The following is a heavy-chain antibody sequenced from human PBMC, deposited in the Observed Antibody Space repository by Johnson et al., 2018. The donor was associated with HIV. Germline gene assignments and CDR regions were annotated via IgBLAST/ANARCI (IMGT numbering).Heavy chain of an antibody. V-gene: IGHV3-30*07. CDR2: ISYDGSNN. D-gene: IGHD3-22*01. Sequence: QVHLVESGGGVVQPGRSLRLSCAASGFTSTNCARHWVRQAPGISYDGSNNYYADCVKGRFTISRDNSKNTLYLQMDSLRAEDTAVYYCATPLAHYDSSAYGGGAFDIWGQGTMVTVSS. CDR3: ATPLAHYDSSAYGGGAFDI. CDR1: GFTSTNCA. J-gene: IGHJ3*02.